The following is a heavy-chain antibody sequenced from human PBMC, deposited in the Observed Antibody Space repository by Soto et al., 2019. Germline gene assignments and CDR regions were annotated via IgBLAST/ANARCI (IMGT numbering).Heavy chain of an antibody. V-gene: IGHV3-9*01. J-gene: IGHJ3*02. CDR1: GFTFDDYA. Sequence: EVQLVESGGGLVQPGRSLRLSCAASGFTFDDYAMHWVRHAPGTGLEWVSGISWNSGRIGYADSVKGRFTISRDNAKNSLYLQMNRLRAEDTAVYYCAKDRYSGYESAFDIWGQGTMVTVSS. CDR3: AKDRYSGYESAFDI. D-gene: IGHD5-12*01. CDR2: ISWNSGRI.